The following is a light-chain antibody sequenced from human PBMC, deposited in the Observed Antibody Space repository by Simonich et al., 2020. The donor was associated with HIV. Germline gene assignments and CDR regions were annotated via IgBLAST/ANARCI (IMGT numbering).Light chain of an antibody. V-gene: IGKV1-5*03. J-gene: IGKJ1*01. Sequence: DIQMTQSPSTLSASVGDRVTITCRASQSISSWLAWYQQKQGKAPKRLIYKASSLESGVPSRFSGSGSGTEFTLTISSLQPDDFATYYCQQYNSYSWTFGQGTKVEIK. CDR3: QQYNSYSWT. CDR2: KAS. CDR1: QSISSW.